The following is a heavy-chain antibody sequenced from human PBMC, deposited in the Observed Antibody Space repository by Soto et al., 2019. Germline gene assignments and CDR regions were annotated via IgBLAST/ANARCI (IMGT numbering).Heavy chain of an antibody. D-gene: IGHD5-12*01. J-gene: IGHJ5*02. CDR2: ISTYSGDT. CDR1: GDTFFTYD. CDR3: ARHHGPTTSENWFDP. Sequence: QVHLVQSGVEVKTPGASVKVSCKASGDTFFTYDISWVRQAPGQGLEWMGWISTYSGDTNYAQKFQGRVTMPTDTSTTTSYPELRSLRSDDTAGYYCARHHGPTTSENWFDPWGQGPLVTVSS. V-gene: IGHV1-18*01.